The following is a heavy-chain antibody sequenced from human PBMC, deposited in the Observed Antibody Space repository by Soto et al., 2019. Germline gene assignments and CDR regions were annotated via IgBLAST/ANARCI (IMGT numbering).Heavy chain of an antibody. Sequence: GGSLRLSCTASGFPFSNYGLTWVRQGPGKGLEWVSFISSGSAYTYVADSVKGRFTISRDNARDSGFLEMNSLRDEDTGIYYCARPRPHWLAPECWGKGNLVGVSA. J-gene: IGHJ4*02. CDR1: GFPFSNYG. CDR2: ISSGSAYT. CDR3: ARPRPHWLAPEC. V-gene: IGHV3-21*04. D-gene: IGHD6-19*01.